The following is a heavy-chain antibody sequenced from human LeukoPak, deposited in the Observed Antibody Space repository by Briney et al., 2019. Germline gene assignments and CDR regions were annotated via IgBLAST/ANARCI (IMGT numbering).Heavy chain of an antibody. D-gene: IGHD3-10*01. V-gene: IGHV1-18*01. CDR2: ISAYNGNT. CDR3: ARDLSMVRGVNYYYYYMDV. CDR1: GYTLTELS. J-gene: IGHJ6*03. Sequence: GASVKVSCKVSGYTLTELSMHWVRQAPGKGLEWMGWISAYNGNTNYAQKLQGRVTMTTDTSTSTAYMELRSLRSDDTAVYYCARDLSMVRGVNYYYYYMDVWGKGTTVTVSS.